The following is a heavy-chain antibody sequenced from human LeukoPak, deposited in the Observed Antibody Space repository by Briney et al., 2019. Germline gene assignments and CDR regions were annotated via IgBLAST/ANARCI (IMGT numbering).Heavy chain of an antibody. CDR2: IYDSGST. D-gene: IGHD2-2*02. Sequence: PSETLSPTCTVSGGSMSSYFWTWIRQPPGKGLEWIGYIYDSGSTNYNPSLKSRVTISVDTSKNQFSLELSSVTAADTAVYYRARGICSSTNCYNVFDSWGQGSLVTVSS. J-gene: IGHJ4*02. CDR1: GGSMSSYF. V-gene: IGHV4-59*01. CDR3: ARGICSSTNCYNVFDS.